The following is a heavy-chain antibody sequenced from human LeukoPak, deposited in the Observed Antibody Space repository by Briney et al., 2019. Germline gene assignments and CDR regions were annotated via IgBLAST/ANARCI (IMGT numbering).Heavy chain of an antibody. CDR1: GFSFSGHW. CDR2: ISPTGSTT. CDR3: ARRGDGGRSFDY. Sequence: GGSLRLSFTASGFSFSGHWMHWARQLPGKGLVWVSRISPTGSTTSYADSVKGRFTVSRDNSKNTLYLQMNSLRAEDTAVYYCARRGDGGRSFDYWGQGTLVTVSS. D-gene: IGHD4-23*01. J-gene: IGHJ4*02. V-gene: IGHV3-74*01.